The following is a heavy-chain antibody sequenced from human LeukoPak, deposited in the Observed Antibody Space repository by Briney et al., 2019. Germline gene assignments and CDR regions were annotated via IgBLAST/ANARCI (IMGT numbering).Heavy chain of an antibody. D-gene: IGHD6-19*01. J-gene: IGHJ4*02. Sequence: SGPALVKPTQTVTLTCTFSGFSLSTSGMRVSWIRQPPGKALEWLARIDWDDDKFYSTSLKTRLTISKDTSKNQVVLTMTNMDPVDTATYYCARISLGSDTSPSSGWPYYFDYWGQGTLVTVSS. CDR3: ARISLGSDTSPSSGWPYYFDY. CDR2: IDWDDDK. V-gene: IGHV2-70*04. CDR1: GFSLSTSGMR.